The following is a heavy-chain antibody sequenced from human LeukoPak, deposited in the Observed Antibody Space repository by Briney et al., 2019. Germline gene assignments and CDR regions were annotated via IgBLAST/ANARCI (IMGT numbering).Heavy chain of an antibody. CDR1: GFTFRSYD. J-gene: IGHJ2*01. D-gene: IGHD1-26*01. V-gene: IGHV3-23*01. Sequence: PGGSLRLSCAVSGFTFRSYDMGWVRQAPGKGLEWISSISRSGSHTYYADSVKGRFTISRDSPKNTLFLHMNTLRAEDTAIYYCAKDRTVGASYWYFDLWGRGTLVTVSS. CDR3: AKDRTVGASYWYFDL. CDR2: ISRSGSHT.